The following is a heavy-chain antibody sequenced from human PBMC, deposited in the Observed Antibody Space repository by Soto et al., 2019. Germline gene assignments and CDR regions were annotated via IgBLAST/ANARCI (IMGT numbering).Heavy chain of an antibody. V-gene: IGHV4-59*08. CDR3: ARVIVVVPAEITGRWFDP. Sequence: SETLSLTCTVSGGSISSYYWSWIRQPPGKGLEWIGYIYYSGSTNYNPSLKSRVTISVDTSKNQFSLKLSSVTAADTAVYYCARVIVVVPAEITGRWFDPWGQGTLVTVSS. D-gene: IGHD2-2*01. J-gene: IGHJ5*02. CDR2: IYYSGST. CDR1: GGSISSYY.